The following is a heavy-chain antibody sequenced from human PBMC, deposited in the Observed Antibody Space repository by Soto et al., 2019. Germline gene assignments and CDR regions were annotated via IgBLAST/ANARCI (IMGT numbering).Heavy chain of an antibody. V-gene: IGHV1-69*04. CDR1: GYTFSSYG. D-gene: IGHD5-12*01. J-gene: IGHJ4*02. Sequence: VASVKVSCKASGYTFSSYGISWGRQAPGQGLEWMERIIPLLNTATYAQKFQGRVTITADRSTGTAYMELNSLRSEDTAVYYCARDSPIGSTFSGYDAIDYWGQGTLVTVSS. CDR2: IIPLLNTA. CDR3: ARDSPIGSTFSGYDAIDY.